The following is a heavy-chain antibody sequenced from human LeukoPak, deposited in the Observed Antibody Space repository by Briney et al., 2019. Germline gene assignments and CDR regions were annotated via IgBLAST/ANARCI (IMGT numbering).Heavy chain of an antibody. CDR1: GFTFSSYG. D-gene: IGHD4-17*01. Sequence: GGSLRLSCAASGFTFSSYGMHWVRQAPAKGLEWVAIISYDGSNKYYADSVKGRFTISRDNSKNTLYLQTNSLRAEDTAVYYCAKSTTVTQRGYFDYWGQRTLVTVSS. V-gene: IGHV3-30*18. J-gene: IGHJ4*02. CDR2: ISYDGSNK. CDR3: AKSTTVTQRGYFDY.